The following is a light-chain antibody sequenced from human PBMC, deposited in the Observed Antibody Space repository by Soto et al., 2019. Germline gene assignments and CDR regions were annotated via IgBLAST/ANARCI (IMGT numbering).Light chain of an antibody. CDR2: DAS. Sequence: EIVLTQSPATLSLSPGEIATLSCRASQSISSYLAWYQHKPGQAPRLLIYDASHRATVIPARFSGSGSGTDFTLTISGLEPEDCAVDYCQERSNWPPMAFGQGTLLEIK. J-gene: IGKJ5*01. CDR3: QERSNWPPMA. V-gene: IGKV3-11*01. CDR1: QSISSY.